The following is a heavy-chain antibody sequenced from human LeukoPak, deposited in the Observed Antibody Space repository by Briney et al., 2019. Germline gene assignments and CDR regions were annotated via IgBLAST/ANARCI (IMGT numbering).Heavy chain of an antibody. CDR1: GGSISSYY. J-gene: IGHJ5*02. Sequence: PSETLSLTCTVSGGSISSYYWSWIRQPPGKGLEWIGYIYYSGSTKYNPSLKSQGSITVDTSKNQFFLKLIPVMAADTAAFYCWGQMYYYGSGSPNPGVVWFDPWGQGTLVTVSS. CDR3: WGQMYYYGSGSPNPGVVWFDP. CDR2: IYYSGST. V-gene: IGHV4-59*08. D-gene: IGHD3-10*01.